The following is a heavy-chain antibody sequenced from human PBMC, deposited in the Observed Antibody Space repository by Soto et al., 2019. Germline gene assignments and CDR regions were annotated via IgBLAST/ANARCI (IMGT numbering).Heavy chain of an antibody. D-gene: IGHD3-9*01. Sequence: HPGGSLRLSCAASGFTFSSYEMNWVRQAPGKGLEWVSYISSSGSTIYYADPVKGRFTISRDNAKNSLYLQMNSLRAEDTAVYYCVREVRTVLRYFDSALGWFDPWGQGTLVTVSS. CDR3: VREVRTVLRYFDSALGWFDP. J-gene: IGHJ5*02. V-gene: IGHV3-48*03. CDR1: GFTFSSYE. CDR2: ISSSGSTI.